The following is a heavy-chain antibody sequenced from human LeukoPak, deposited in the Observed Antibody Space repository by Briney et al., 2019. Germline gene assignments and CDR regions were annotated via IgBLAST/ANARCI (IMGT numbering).Heavy chain of an antibody. Sequence: SQTLSLTCAVSGGSISSGGYSWSWIRQPPGKGLEWIGYIYHSGSTYYNPSLKSRVTISVDRSKNQFSLQLNSVTPEDTAVYYCARRSNSGSYYYFDYWGQGTLVTVSS. CDR3: ARRSNSGSYYYFDY. CDR1: GGSISSGGYS. D-gene: IGHD1-26*01. CDR2: IYHSGST. V-gene: IGHV4-30-2*01. J-gene: IGHJ4*02.